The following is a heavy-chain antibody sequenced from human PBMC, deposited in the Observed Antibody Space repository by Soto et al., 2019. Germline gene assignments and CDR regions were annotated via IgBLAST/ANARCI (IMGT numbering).Heavy chain of an antibody. V-gene: IGHV1-69*01. D-gene: IGHD3-22*01. Sequence: QVQLVQSGAEVKKPGSSVKVSSEASGGTFRSYGITWVRRTPGQGLEWMGGIIPIFGTTNYAQKFQGRVTITADESTNIAYMELSSLRSEDTAVYYCARDYYDSSGYPGYWGQGTLVTVSS. CDR1: GGTFRSYG. CDR2: IIPIFGTT. CDR3: ARDYYDSSGYPGY. J-gene: IGHJ4*02.